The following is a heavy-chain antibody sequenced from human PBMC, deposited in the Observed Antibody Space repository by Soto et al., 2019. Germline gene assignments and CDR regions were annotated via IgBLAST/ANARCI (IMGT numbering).Heavy chain of an antibody. CDR3: AREYCTSGSCYSGSVIHYGMDV. D-gene: IGHD2-15*01. Sequence: GGSLRLSCAASGFTFSSYVMTWVRQAPGKGLEWVSTIRSSDGSTYYADSVRGRFSISRDNSKNTLYLQMNDLRAEDTAKYYCAREYCTSGSCYSGSVIHYGMDVWGQGTTVTVSS. CDR2: IRSSDGST. CDR1: GFTFSSYV. V-gene: IGHV3-23*01. J-gene: IGHJ6*02.